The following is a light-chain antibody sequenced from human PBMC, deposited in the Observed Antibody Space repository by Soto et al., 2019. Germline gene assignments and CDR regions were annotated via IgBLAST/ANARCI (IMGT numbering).Light chain of an antibody. CDR3: QQRSNWPPIT. CDR1: QSVSSY. V-gene: IGKV3-11*01. CDR2: EAS. J-gene: IGKJ5*01. Sequence: EIVLTQSSATLSLSPGERATLSCRASQSVSSYLAWYQQKPGQAPRLLIHEASNRATGIPARFSGSGSGTDFTLTISSLEPEDFAVYYCQQRSNWPPITFGQGTRLEIK.